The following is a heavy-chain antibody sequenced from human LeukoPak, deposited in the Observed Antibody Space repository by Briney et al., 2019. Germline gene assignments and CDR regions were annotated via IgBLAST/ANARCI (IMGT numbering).Heavy chain of an antibody. V-gene: IGHV3-21*01. D-gene: IGHD5-18*01. CDR1: GFTFRSYS. J-gene: IGHJ4*02. CDR2: IDPSSTYI. CDR3: SRLRGYSYGYADY. Sequence: PGGSLRLSCAASGFTFRSYSMNWVRQAPGKGLEWVSAIDPSSTYIYYADSVKGRFTISRDNAENSLYLQMNSLRVEDTAVYYCSRLRGYSYGYADYWGQGTLVTVSS.